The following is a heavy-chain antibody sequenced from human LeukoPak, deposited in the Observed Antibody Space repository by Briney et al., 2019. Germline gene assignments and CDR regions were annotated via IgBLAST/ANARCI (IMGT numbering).Heavy chain of an antibody. CDR2: MSFDASNK. CDR1: GFTFSSYG. J-gene: IGHJ4*02. Sequence: AGGSLRLSCAASGFTFSSYGMHWVRQAPGKGLEWVAVMSFDASNKYYANSVKGRFTISRDNSKNTLYLQMGSLRAEDMAVYYCARGRRDILIGYSDYWGQGILVTVSS. D-gene: IGHD3-9*01. CDR3: ARGRRDILIGYSDY. V-gene: IGHV3-30*03.